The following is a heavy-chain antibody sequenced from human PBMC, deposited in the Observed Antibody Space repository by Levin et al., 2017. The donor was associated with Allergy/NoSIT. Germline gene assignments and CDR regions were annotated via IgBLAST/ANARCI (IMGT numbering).Heavy chain of an antibody. CDR3: ATSSSLRLGELSFDYYYYGMDL. J-gene: IGHJ6*02. D-gene: IGHD3-16*02. V-gene: IGHV1-24*01. Sequence: GESLKISCKVSGYTLTELSMHWVRQAPGKGLEWMGGFDPEDGETIYAQKFQGRVTMTEDTSTDTAYMELSSLRSEDTAVYYCATSSSLRLGELSFDYYYYGMDLWGQGTTVTVSS. CDR2: FDPEDGET. CDR1: GYTLTELS.